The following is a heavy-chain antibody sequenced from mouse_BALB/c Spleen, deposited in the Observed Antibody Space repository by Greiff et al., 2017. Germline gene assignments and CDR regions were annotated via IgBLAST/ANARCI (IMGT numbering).Heavy chain of an antibody. CDR3: ASYDYDEGAYAMDY. CDR2: ISYSGST. D-gene: IGHD2-4*01. J-gene: IGHJ4*01. Sequence: DVKLVESGPGLVKPSQSLSLTCTVTGYSITSDYAWNWIRQFPGNKLEWMGYISYSGSTSYNPSLKSRISITRDTSKNQFFLQLNSVTTEDTATYYCASYDYDEGAYAMDYWGQGTSVTVSS. CDR1: GYSITSDYA. V-gene: IGHV3-2*02.